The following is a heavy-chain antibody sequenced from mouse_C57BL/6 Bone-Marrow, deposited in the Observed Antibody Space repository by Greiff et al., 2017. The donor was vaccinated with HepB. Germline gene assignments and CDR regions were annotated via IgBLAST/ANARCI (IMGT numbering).Heavy chain of an antibody. CDR3: ARRSTTVVATDYAMDY. J-gene: IGHJ4*01. CDR2: IYPGDGDT. D-gene: IGHD1-1*01. CDR1: GYAFSSSW. Sequence: VKLMESGPELVKPGASVKISCKASGYAFSSSWMNWVKQRPGKGLEWIGRIYPGDGDTNYNGKFKGKATLTADKSSSTAYMQLSSLTSEDSAVYCCARRSTTVVATDYAMDYWGQGTSVTVSA. V-gene: IGHV1-82*01.